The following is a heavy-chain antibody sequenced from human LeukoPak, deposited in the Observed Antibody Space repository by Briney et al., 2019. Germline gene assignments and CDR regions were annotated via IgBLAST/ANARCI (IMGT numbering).Heavy chain of an antibody. V-gene: IGHV1-69*13. CDR1: GGTFSSCA. D-gene: IGHD2-2*01. CDR3: AREATAAMGEFDY. CDR2: IIPIFGTA. J-gene: IGHJ4*02. Sequence: SVKVSCKASGGTFSSCAISWVRQAPGQGLEWMGGIIPIFGTANYAQKFQGRVTITADESTSTAYMELSSLRSEDTAVYYCAREATAAMGEFDYWGQGTLVTVSS.